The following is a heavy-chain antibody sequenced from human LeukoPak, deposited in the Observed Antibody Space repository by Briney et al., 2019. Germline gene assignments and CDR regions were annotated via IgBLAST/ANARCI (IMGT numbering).Heavy chain of an antibody. V-gene: IGHV4-4*07. J-gene: IGHJ4*02. CDR2: IYTSGST. Sequence: PSETLSLTCTGSGGSISSYYWSWLRQPAGKGLEGIGRIYTSGSTNYNPSLTSRVPMSVDTSKNQFSLKLRSVTAADTAVYYCARNMVRGSMGYFDYWGQGTLVTVSS. CDR3: ARNMVRGSMGYFDY. CDR1: GGSISSYY. D-gene: IGHD3-10*01.